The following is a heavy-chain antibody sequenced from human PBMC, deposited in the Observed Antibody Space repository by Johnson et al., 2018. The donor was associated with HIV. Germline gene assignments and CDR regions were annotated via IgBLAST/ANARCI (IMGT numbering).Heavy chain of an antibody. CDR1: GFTFDDYA. CDR3: ARDQATGAFDI. Sequence: VQLVESGGGLVQPGRSLRLSCAASGFTFDDYAMHWVRQAPGKGLEWVSGISWNSGSIGYADSVKGRFTISRDNAKNSLYLQMNSLRAGDTAVYYCARDQATGAFDIWGQGTMVTVSS. V-gene: IGHV3-9*01. CDR2: ISWNSGSI. J-gene: IGHJ3*02. D-gene: IGHD1-26*01.